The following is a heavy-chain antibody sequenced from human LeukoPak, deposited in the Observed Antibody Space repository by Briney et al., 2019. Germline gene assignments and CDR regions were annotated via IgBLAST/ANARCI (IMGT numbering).Heavy chain of an antibody. V-gene: IGHV3-7*03. CDR2: IKEDGSEI. CDR3: AKDMGSSGWSFDY. Sequence: GGCLRLSCEASGFTFRNYWMTWVRQAPGKGLEWVANIKEDGSEIHYVDSVKGRFTISRDNAKNTLYLQMNSLRAEDTALYYCAKDMGSSGWSFDYWGQGTLVTVSS. D-gene: IGHD6-19*01. CDR1: GFTFRNYW. J-gene: IGHJ4*02.